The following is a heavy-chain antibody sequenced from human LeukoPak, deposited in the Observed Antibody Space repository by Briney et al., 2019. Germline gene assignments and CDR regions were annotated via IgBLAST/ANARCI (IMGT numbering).Heavy chain of an antibody. Sequence: GGSLRLSCAASVVTLSTYAMSWARQAPWKGLEWVSGISGSGSGDNTYYADSVKGRFTVSRDNSKNTLFLQMNSLRAEDRAVYYCAKDGGLWVSAHWGDSWGRGTLVTVSS. CDR3: AKDGGLWVSAHWGDS. D-gene: IGHD7-27*01. J-gene: IGHJ4*02. CDR1: VVTLSTYA. V-gene: IGHV3-23*01. CDR2: ISGSGSGDNT.